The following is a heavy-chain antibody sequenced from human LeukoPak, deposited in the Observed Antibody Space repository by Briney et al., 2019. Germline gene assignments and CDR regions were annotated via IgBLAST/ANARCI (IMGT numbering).Heavy chain of an antibody. D-gene: IGHD2-15*01. Sequence: SETLSLTCTVSGGSISSSSYYWRWILQPPGKGLEWIGRIYYSGSTYYNPSLMGRVTISVDTSKNQFSLKVRSVTAADTAVYYCATVGYCSGGSCYEVAFDIWGQGTMVTVSS. J-gene: IGHJ3*02. V-gene: IGHV4-39*01. CDR1: GGSISSSSYY. CDR3: ATVGYCSGGSCYEVAFDI. CDR2: IYYSGST.